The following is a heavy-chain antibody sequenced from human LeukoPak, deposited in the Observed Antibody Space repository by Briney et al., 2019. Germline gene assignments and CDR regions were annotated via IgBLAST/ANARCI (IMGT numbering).Heavy chain of an antibody. Sequence: SETLSLTCTVSGGSISSYYWSWIRQPPGKGLEWIGNIYYSGSTNYNPSLKSRVTISVDTSKNQFSLKLSSVTAADAAVYYCARLRGYYYDYWGQGTQVTVSS. CDR1: GGSISSYY. D-gene: IGHD5-12*01. V-gene: IGHV4-59*08. CDR3: ARLRGYYYDY. J-gene: IGHJ4*02. CDR2: IYYSGST.